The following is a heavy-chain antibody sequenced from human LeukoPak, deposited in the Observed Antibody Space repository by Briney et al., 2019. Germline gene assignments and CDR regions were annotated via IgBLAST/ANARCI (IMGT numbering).Heavy chain of an antibody. CDR2: ISYDGSNK. D-gene: IGHD3-9*01. CDR1: GFTFSSYA. J-gene: IGHJ4*02. Sequence: PGGSLRLSCAASGFTFSSYAMHWVRQAPGKGLEWLAVISYDGSNKYYADSVKGRFTISRDNSKNTLYLQMNSLRAEDTAVYYCARVYGDILTGYYTNYFDYWGQGTLVTVSS. CDR3: ARVYGDILTGYYTNYFDY. V-gene: IGHV3-30*04.